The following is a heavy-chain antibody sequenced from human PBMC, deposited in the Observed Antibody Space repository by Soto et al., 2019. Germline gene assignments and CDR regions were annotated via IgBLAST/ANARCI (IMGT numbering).Heavy chain of an antibody. J-gene: IGHJ4*02. CDR3: ARAYSSGWYYFDY. CDR1: GGSISSSNW. Sequence: SETLSLTCAVSGGSISSSNWWSWVRQPPGKGLEWIGEIYHSGSTNYNPSLKSRVTISVDKSKNQFSLKLSSVTAADTAVYYCARAYSSGWYYFDYWGQGALVTVSS. CDR2: IYHSGST. D-gene: IGHD6-19*01. V-gene: IGHV4-4*02.